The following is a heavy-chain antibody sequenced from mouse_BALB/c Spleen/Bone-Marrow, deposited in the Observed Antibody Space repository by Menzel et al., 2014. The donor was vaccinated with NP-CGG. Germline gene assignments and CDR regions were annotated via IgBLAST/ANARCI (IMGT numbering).Heavy chain of an antibody. V-gene: IGHV2-9*02. CDR3: ARVGYRYDGYAMDY. CDR2: IWAGGST. D-gene: IGHD2-14*01. J-gene: IGHJ4*01. CDR1: GFSLTSYG. Sequence: VKLVESGPGLVAPSQSLSITCTVSGFSLTSYGVHWVRQPPGKGLEWLGAIWAGGSTNYNSALMSRLSISKDNSKSQVFLKMNSLQTDDTAMYYCARVGYRYDGYAMDYWGQGTSVTVSS.